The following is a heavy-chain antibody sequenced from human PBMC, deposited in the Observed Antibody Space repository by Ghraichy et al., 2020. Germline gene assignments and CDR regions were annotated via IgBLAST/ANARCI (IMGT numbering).Heavy chain of an antibody. CDR2: INHSGST. D-gene: IGHD2-15*01. CDR1: GGSFSGYY. Sequence: SETLSLTCAVYGGSFSGYYWSWIRQPPGKGLEWIGEINHSGSTNYNPSLKSRVTISVDTSKNQFSLKLSSVTAADTAVYYCARHLEIPQAAPIDYWGQGTLVTVSS. CDR3: ARHLEIPQAAPIDY. J-gene: IGHJ4*02. V-gene: IGHV4-34*01.